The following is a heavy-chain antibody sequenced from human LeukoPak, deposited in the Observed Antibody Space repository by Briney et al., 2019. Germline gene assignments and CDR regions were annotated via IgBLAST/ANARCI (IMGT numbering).Heavy chain of an antibody. V-gene: IGHV1-2*02. J-gene: IGHJ3*02. CDR2: INPNNGGV. D-gene: IGHD6-19*01. Sequence: ASVKVSCKASGYTFTVHYLHWVRQAPGPGLEWMGWINPNNGGVNYAQKLQGRVTISRDTFISTAYMGKSTLRYADTALCFCVKDGSGLYPDAFHIWKQETVVTVSS. CDR1: GYTFTVHY. CDR3: VKDGSGLYPDAFHI.